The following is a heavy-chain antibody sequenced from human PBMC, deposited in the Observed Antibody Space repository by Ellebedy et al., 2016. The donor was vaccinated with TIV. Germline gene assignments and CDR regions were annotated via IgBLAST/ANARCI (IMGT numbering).Heavy chain of an antibody. J-gene: IGHJ1*01. Sequence: SETLSLTXTVSGGSISGSTFYWVWIRQPPGKGLQWIGSIYYSGSTYYNPSLKSRVTISVDTSKNQFSLKLSSVTAADTAVYYCARDADYFQHWGPGTLVTVSS. CDR3: ARDADYFQH. CDR1: GGSISGSTFY. CDR2: IYYSGST. V-gene: IGHV4-39*07.